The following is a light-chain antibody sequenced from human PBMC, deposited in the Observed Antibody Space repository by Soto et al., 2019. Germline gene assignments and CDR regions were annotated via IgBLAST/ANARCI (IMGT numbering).Light chain of an antibody. CDR1: QSVSTY. J-gene: IGKJ2*01. V-gene: IGKV3-11*01. CDR2: DVS. CDR3: QQRSNWPMYT. Sequence: EIVLTQSPATLSLSPGERATLSCRASQSVSTYLAWYQQKPAQPPRLLIFDVSNRAAGIPARFSGSGSGTDFTLTISSLEPEDFAVYYCQQRSNWPMYTFGQGTKLEIK.